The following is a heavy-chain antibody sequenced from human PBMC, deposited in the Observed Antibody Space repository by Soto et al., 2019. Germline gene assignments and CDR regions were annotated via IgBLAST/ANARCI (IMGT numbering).Heavy chain of an antibody. Sequence: VHLEESGGGLVQPGGSLRLSCAASGFTFSSYWMNWVRQSPVKGLEWVANINQDGNEDNLLDSVKGRFTISRDNAKNSFFLQMNSLRVDDTAVYYCARTGDGHHDFLDYWGQGALVSVSS. D-gene: IGHD1-1*01. J-gene: IGHJ4*02. CDR1: GFTFSSYW. CDR2: INQDGNED. V-gene: IGHV3-7*01. CDR3: ARTGDGHHDFLDY.